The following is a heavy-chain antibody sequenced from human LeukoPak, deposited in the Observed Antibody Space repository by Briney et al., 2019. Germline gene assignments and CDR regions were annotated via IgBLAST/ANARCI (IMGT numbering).Heavy chain of an antibody. D-gene: IGHD1-14*01. CDR1: GFTFSNYA. V-gene: IGHV3-23*01. CDR2: ITNSGGST. Sequence: GRSLRLSCVVSGFTFSNYAMYWVRQAPGKGLEWVSSITNSGGSTFYAGSVKGRFTISRDNSKNTLYLQMNSLRVEDTAVYYCANPPPRYYSHMDVGGKGTTVTVSS. CDR3: ANPPPRYYSHMDV. J-gene: IGHJ6*04.